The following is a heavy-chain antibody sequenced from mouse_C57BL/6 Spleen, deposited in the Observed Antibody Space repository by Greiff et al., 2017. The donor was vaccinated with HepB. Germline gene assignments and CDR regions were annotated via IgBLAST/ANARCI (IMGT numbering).Heavy chain of an antibody. CDR1: GYSITSGYY. Sequence: ESGPGLVKPSQSLSLTCSVTGYSITSGYYWNWIRQFPGNKLEWVGYISYDGSNNYNPSLKNRISFTRDTSKNQLFLKLNSVTTEDTATYDSARDPYYGYPYAMDYWGQGTSVTVSS. V-gene: IGHV3-6*01. CDR2: ISYDGSN. CDR3: ARDPYYGYPYAMDY. D-gene: IGHD2-9*01. J-gene: IGHJ4*01.